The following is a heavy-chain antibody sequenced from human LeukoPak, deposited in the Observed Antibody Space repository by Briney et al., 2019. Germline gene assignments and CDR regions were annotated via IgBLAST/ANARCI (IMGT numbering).Heavy chain of an antibody. CDR1: GGSISSYY. V-gene: IGHV4-4*07. J-gene: IGHJ4*02. CDR3: ARDAGRSSSRVLDY. CDR2: IYTSGST. D-gene: IGHD6-13*01. Sequence: SETLSLTRTVSGGSISSYYWSWIRQPAGKGLEWIGRIYTSGSTNYNPSLKSRVTISVDTSKNQFSLKLNSVTAADTAMYYCARDAGRSSSRVLDYWGQGTLVTVSS.